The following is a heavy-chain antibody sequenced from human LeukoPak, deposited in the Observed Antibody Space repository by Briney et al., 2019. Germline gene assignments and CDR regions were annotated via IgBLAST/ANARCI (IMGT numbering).Heavy chain of an antibody. J-gene: IGHJ5*02. V-gene: IGHV5-51*01. CDR1: GYSFTSYW. CDR3: ARQSRSSGTGGTA. CDR2: IYPGDSDT. D-gene: IGHD3-22*01. Sequence: GESLKISCKGSGYSFTSYWIGWVRQMPGKGLDWRGIIYPGDSDTRYSPSFQGQVTISADKSISTAFLQWSSLKATDTAMYYCARQSRSSGTGGTAWGQGTLVTASS.